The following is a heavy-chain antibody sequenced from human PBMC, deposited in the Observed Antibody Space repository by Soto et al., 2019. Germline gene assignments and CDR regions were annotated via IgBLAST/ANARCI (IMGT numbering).Heavy chain of an antibody. CDR1: GFSLSSTGVG. CDR2: IYWNDDK. D-gene: IGHD3-22*01. Sequence: SGPTLVNPTQTLTLTCSFSGFSLSSTGVGVVWIRQPPGTALEWVARIYWNDDKRYSPSLRSRLTTTKDTSKNQVFLTVTNTDPVDTATYYCAHRPDDSGYFDFWGKRALVTVSS. V-gene: IGHV2-5*01. J-gene: IGHJ4*02. CDR3: AHRPDDSGYFDF.